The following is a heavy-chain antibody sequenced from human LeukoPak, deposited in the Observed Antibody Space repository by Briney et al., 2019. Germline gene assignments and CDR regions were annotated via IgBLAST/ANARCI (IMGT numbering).Heavy chain of an antibody. V-gene: IGHV3-23*01. CDR3: ARRGIAVAGPFDY. Sequence: GGSLRLSCAASGFTFSSYAMSWVRQAPGKGLEWVSAISGSGGSTYYADSVKGRFTISRDNAKNSLYLQMNSLRAEDTAVYYCARRGIAVAGPFDYWGQGILVTVSS. J-gene: IGHJ4*02. CDR1: GFTFSSYA. CDR2: ISGSGGST. D-gene: IGHD6-19*01.